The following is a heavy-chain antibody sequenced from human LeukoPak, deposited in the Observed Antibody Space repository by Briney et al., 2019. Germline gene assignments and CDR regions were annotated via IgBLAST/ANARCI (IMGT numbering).Heavy chain of an antibody. D-gene: IGHD3-22*01. CDR2: IYSGGST. V-gene: IGHV3-66*01. CDR3: AREVYYDSSGPGLSGMDV. CDR1: GFTVSSNY. Sequence: PGGSLRLSCAASGFTVSSNYMSWVRQAPGKGLEWVSVIYSGGSTYYADSVKGRFTISRDNSKNTLYLQMNSLRAEDTAVYYCAREVYYDSSGPGLSGMDVRGQGTTVTVSS. J-gene: IGHJ6*02.